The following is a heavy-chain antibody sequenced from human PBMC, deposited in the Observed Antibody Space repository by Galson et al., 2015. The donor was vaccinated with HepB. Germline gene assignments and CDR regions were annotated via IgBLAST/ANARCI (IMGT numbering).Heavy chain of an antibody. D-gene: IGHD1-26*01. CDR2: ISTSSSYI. Sequence: SLRLSCAASGFTFNDYYVSWIRQAPGKGLEWVSYISTSSSYITYADSVKGRFTISRDKAKNSLYLQMNRLSTEDTAVYYCARAAVYSGSYGVDYWGQGTLVTVSS. CDR3: ARAAVYSGSYGVDY. V-gene: IGHV3-11*06. CDR1: GFTFNDYY. J-gene: IGHJ4*02.